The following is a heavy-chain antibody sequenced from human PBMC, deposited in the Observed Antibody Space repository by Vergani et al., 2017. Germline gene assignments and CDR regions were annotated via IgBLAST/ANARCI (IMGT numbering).Heavy chain of an antibody. Sequence: EVDLVESGGGLAQPGGSLRLSCEASGITFWKFGMHWVRQGPGKGLEWVSGISWNSGAVDYADSVRGRFTISRDNAKNSLYLQMNSLRAEDTAVYYCARDSRYSSSWYASGYWGQGTLVTVSS. D-gene: IGHD6-13*01. CDR3: ARDSRYSSSWYASGY. CDR2: ISWNSGAV. V-gene: IGHV3-9*01. CDR1: GITFWKFG. J-gene: IGHJ4*02.